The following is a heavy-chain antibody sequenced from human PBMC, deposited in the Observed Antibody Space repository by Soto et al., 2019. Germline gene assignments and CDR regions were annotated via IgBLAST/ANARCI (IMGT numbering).Heavy chain of an antibody. Sequence: GGSLRLSCAASGFPFSSYAMSWVRQTPEKGLEWVAGISGGGNDRYYADFVQGRFTFSRDNSKSTVYLELNNLSAEDTAVYHCAKNQGVELVPLATVDWFDPWGQGSVVTVS. D-gene: IGHD1-26*01. CDR1: GFPFSSYA. CDR3: AKNQGVELVPLATVDWFDP. CDR2: ISGGGNDR. V-gene: IGHV3-23*01. J-gene: IGHJ5*02.